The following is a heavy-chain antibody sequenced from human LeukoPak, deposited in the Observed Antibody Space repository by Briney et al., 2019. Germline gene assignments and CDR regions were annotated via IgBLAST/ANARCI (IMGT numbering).Heavy chain of an antibody. Sequence: GGSLRLSCSGSGFTFSTYAMRWVRRAPGKGLEWVSAISTSGSTIYYADSVKGRFTISRDNSRNTVYLQMNSLRAEDTAVYYCARMSSGYEDYWGQGTLVTVSS. J-gene: IGHJ4*02. V-gene: IGHV3-23*01. D-gene: IGHD3-22*01. CDR3: ARMSSGYEDY. CDR2: ISTSGSTI. CDR1: GFTFSTYA.